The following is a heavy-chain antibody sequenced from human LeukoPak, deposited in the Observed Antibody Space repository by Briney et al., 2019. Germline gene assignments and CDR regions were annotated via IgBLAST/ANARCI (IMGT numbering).Heavy chain of an antibody. D-gene: IGHD4-17*01. Sequence: QAGASLRLSCAASGFGFAGYCMTWVRQAPGKGLEWVSAVSGSNTGSGSDTYYAESVKGRFTISRDNSQNTLHLQMHSLRAEDTAIYYCAFSTLTTGYHGLDVWGQGTLVTVSS. CDR3: AFSTLTTGYHGLDV. J-gene: IGHJ4*02. CDR1: GFGFAGYC. CDR2: VSGSNTGSGSDT. V-gene: IGHV3-23*01.